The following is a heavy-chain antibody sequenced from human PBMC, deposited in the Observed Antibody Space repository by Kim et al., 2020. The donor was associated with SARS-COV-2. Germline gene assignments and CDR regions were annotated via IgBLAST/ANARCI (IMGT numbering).Heavy chain of an antibody. CDR2: IKQDGSEK. CDR1: GFTLSTYW. V-gene: IGHV3-7*01. CDR3: ARGRYSDKIRWHAFDV. J-gene: IGHJ3*01. D-gene: IGHD4-17*01. Sequence: GGSLRLSCAASGFTLSTYWMSWVRQAPGRGLEWVANIKQDGSEKYYGDFVKGRFTISRDKIKSLLYLQMNSVRANDTAVYYCARGRYSDKIRWHAFDVWGHGTIVTVSS.